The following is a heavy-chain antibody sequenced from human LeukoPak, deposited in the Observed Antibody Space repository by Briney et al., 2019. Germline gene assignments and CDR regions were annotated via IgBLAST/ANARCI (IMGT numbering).Heavy chain of an antibody. CDR1: GGSISSGGYY. CDR2: IYYSGST. V-gene: IGHV4-31*03. Sequence: PSQTLSLTCTVSGGSISSGGYYWSWIRQHPGKGLEWIGYIYYSGSTYYNPSLKSRVTISVDTSKNQFPLKLSSVTAADTAVYYCARGEYQLLYAGEGGAAFDIWGQGTVVTVSS. CDR3: ARGEYQLLYAGEGGAAFDI. J-gene: IGHJ3*02. D-gene: IGHD2-2*02.